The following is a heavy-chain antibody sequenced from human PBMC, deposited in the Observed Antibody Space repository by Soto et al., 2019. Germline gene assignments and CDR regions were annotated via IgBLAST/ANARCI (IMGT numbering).Heavy chain of an antibody. CDR3: ARGFVLTVVNWFDP. CDR1: GGTFSSYA. D-gene: IGHD2-15*01. CDR2: IIPIFGTA. J-gene: IGHJ5*02. V-gene: IGHV1-69*13. Sequence: SVKVSCKASGGTFSSYAISWVRQAPGQGLEWMGGIIPIFGTANYAQKFQGRVTITADESTSTAYMELSSLRSEDTAVYYCARGFVLTVVNWFDPWGQGTLVTVPS.